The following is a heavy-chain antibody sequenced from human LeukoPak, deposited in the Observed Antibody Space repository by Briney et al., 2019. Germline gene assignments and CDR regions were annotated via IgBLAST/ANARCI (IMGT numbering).Heavy chain of an antibody. CDR3: ASGTTVVTFAFDI. Sequence: GGSLRLSCAASGFTFSSYAMSWVRQAPGKGLEWVSAISGSGGSTYYADSVKGRFTISRDNAKNSLYLQMNSLRAEDTAVYYCASGTTVVTFAFDIWGQGTMVTVSS. J-gene: IGHJ3*02. D-gene: IGHD4-23*01. V-gene: IGHV3-23*01. CDR2: ISGSGGST. CDR1: GFTFSSYA.